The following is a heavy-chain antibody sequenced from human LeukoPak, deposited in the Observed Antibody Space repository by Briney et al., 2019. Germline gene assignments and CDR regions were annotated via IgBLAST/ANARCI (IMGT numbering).Heavy chain of an antibody. CDR3: ARDYYDSSGYYRRGLYYFDY. D-gene: IGHD3-22*01. J-gene: IGHJ4*02. CDR1: GGSISSSSYY. CDR2: IYYSGST. Sequence: SETLSLTCTVSGGSISSSSYYWGWIRQPPGKGLEWIGSIYYSGSTYYNPSLKSRVTISVDTSKNQFSLKLSSVTAADTAVYYCARDYYDSSGYYRRGLYYFDYWGQGTLVTVSS. V-gene: IGHV4-39*02.